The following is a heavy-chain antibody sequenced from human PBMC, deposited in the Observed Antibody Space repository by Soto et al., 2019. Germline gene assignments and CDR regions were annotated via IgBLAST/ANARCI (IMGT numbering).Heavy chain of an antibody. CDR1: GYTFTSYA. D-gene: IGHD3-16*01. J-gene: IGHJ6*02. CDR2: INAGNGNT. V-gene: IGHV1-3*01. CDR3: AMVDVYVTPSPQDV. Sequence: ASVKVSCKASGYTFTSYAMHWVRQAPGQRLEWMGWINAGNGNTKYSQKFQGRVTITRDTSASTAYMELRSLRSNDTAIYYCAMVDVYVTPSPQDVWGQGTTVPVSS.